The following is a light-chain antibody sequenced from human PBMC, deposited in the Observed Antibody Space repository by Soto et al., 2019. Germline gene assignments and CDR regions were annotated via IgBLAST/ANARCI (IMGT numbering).Light chain of an antibody. CDR1: QSVNNN. Sequence: EIVMTQSPATLSVSPGERATLSCRASQSVNNNLAWYQQKPGQAPRLLIFGASTRATGVPARFSGSGSGTDFTLTISSLQSEDFAVYYCQQFNNWPPWTFGQGTKVEIK. J-gene: IGKJ1*01. CDR3: QQFNNWPPWT. V-gene: IGKV3-15*01. CDR2: GAS.